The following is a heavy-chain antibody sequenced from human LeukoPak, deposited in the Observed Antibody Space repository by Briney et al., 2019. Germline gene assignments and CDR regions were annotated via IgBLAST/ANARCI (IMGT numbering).Heavy chain of an antibody. D-gene: IGHD5/OR15-5a*01. CDR1: GFTFSSYG. CDR3: AKDGLRDDAFDI. Sequence: GGSLRLSCAASGFTFSSYGMSWVRQAPGKGLEWVSAISGSGGSTYYADSMKGRFIISRDNSKNTLYLQMNSLRGEDTAVYYCAKDGLRDDAFDIWGQGTMVTVSS. V-gene: IGHV3-23*01. CDR2: ISGSGGST. J-gene: IGHJ3*02.